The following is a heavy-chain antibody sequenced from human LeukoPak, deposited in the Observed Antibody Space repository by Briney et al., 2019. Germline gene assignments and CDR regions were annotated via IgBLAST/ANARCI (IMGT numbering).Heavy chain of an antibody. CDR2: IYYSGST. CDR3: ARDGRLGELSWGVFDY. V-gene: IGHV4-59*01. Sequence: SETLSLTCTGTGGCSSSYYWSWIRQPPGKGLEWIGYIYYSGSTNYNPSLKSRVTISVDTSKNQFSLKLSSVTAADTAVYYCARDGRLGELSWGVFDYWGQGTLVTVSS. CDR1: GGCSSSYY. D-gene: IGHD3-16*02. J-gene: IGHJ4*02.